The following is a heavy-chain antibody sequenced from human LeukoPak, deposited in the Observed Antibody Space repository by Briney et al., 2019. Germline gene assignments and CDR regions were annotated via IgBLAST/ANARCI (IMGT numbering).Heavy chain of an antibody. J-gene: IGHJ4*02. CDR2: IYSGGSR. CDR3: ATGGRSGVAFES. Sequence: GGSLTLSCTASGFIASSNYMSWVRQAPGKGLEWVSLIYSGGSRYYADSVMGRSTISRDKSNNTLYLQMNSLRAEDTAVYYCATGGRSGVAFESWGQGTLVTVSS. CDR1: GFIASSNY. D-gene: IGHD2-15*01. V-gene: IGHV3-53*01.